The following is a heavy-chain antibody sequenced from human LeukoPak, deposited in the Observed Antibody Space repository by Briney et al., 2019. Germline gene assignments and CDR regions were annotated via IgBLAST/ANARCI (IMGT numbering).Heavy chain of an antibody. J-gene: IGHJ4*02. CDR3: AKSGLNRFDY. Sequence: GGSLRLSCAASGFTFSSYGMHWVRQAPGKGLEWVSGISGSGGSTNYSDSVKGRFTISRDDSKKTLYLQMNSLRAEDTAVYYCAKSGLNRFDYWGQGILVTVSS. CDR1: GFTFSSYG. D-gene: IGHD3-3*01. V-gene: IGHV3-23*01. CDR2: ISGSGGST.